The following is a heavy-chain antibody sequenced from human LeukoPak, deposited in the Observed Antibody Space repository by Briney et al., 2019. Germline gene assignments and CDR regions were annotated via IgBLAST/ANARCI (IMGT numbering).Heavy chain of an antibody. J-gene: IGHJ3*02. CDR3: ARGPYAYDSSGAFDI. V-gene: IGHV4-61*02. CDR2: ISSSGST. Sequence: SQTLSLTCTVSGDSISSGDYYWSWIRQPAGKGLEWIGRISSSGSTNYNPSLESRVTISVDTSKNQFSLKLSSVTAADTAVYFCARGPYAYDSSGAFDIWGEGTMVTVSS. CDR1: GDSISSGDYY. D-gene: IGHD3-22*01.